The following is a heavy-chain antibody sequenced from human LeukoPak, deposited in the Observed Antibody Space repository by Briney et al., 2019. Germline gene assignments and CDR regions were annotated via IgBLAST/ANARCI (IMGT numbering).Heavy chain of an antibody. J-gene: IGHJ4*02. Sequence: GGSLRLSCADSGFTFSNYAMSWVRQAPGEGLEWVSTISGSGGYTYYADSVKGRFTISRDNSKNTLYLQMNSLRADDTAVYYCAKGEGGFFDYWGQGSLVTVSS. CDR1: GFTFSNYA. CDR2: ISGSGGYT. D-gene: IGHD5-12*01. CDR3: AKGEGGFFDY. V-gene: IGHV3-23*01.